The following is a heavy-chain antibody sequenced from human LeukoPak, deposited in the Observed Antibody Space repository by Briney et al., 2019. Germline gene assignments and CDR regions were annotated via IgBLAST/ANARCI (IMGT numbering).Heavy chain of an antibody. Sequence: GGSLRLSCAASGFTFSSYAMSWVRQAPGKGLEWVSAISGSGGSTYYADSVKGRFTISRDNSKNTLYLQMNSLRAEDTAVYYCSKYLEMTTGTTDAFDIWGQGTRVTVSS. V-gene: IGHV3-23*01. CDR1: GFTFSSYA. D-gene: IGHD4-17*01. CDR3: SKYLEMTTGTTDAFDI. J-gene: IGHJ3*02. CDR2: ISGSGGST.